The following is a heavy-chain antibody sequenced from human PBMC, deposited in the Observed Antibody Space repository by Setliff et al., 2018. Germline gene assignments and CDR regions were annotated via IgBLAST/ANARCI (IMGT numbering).Heavy chain of an antibody. CDR3: ARDLSTTVMTRSWYYFDY. V-gene: IGHV1-18*01. Sequence: ASVKVSCKDSGYTFSTYGISWVRQAPGQGLEWMGWISPYNSNTNYAQNFPGRVTMTTDTSTSTAYMELRSLRSDDTAMYYCARDLSTTVMTRSWYYFDYWGQGTLVTVSS. J-gene: IGHJ4*02. D-gene: IGHD4-17*01. CDR2: ISPYNSNT. CDR1: GYTFSTYG.